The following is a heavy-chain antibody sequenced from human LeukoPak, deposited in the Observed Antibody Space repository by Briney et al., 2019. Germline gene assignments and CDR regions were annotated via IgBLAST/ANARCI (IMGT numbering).Heavy chain of an antibody. CDR3: AKAGARGNVNWFDS. Sequence: GGSLRLSCVASGFTFSSYAMSWVRQAPGKGLEWVSAISGSGRSTYSADSVRGRFTTSRDNSKNILYLQMNNLRGEDTAVYYCAKAGARGNVNWFDSWGQGTLVTVSS. D-gene: IGHD1-1*01. CDR2: ISGSGRST. V-gene: IGHV3-23*01. J-gene: IGHJ5*01. CDR1: GFTFSSYA.